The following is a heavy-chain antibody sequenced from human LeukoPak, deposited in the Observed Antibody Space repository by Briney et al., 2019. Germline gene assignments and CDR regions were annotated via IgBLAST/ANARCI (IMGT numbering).Heavy chain of an antibody. Sequence: PGGSLRLSCAASGFTFSSHAMSWVCQAPGKGLEWVANIKEDGSEKSYVDSVKGRFTISRDNAKNSLYLQMNSLRAEDTAVYYCTRGGKDDFWSAYYRSVRAVLFDYWGQGTLVTVSP. CDR1: GFTFSSHA. J-gene: IGHJ4*02. CDR2: IKEDGSEK. CDR3: TRGGKDDFWSAYYRSVRAVLFDY. D-gene: IGHD3-3*01. V-gene: IGHV3-7*01.